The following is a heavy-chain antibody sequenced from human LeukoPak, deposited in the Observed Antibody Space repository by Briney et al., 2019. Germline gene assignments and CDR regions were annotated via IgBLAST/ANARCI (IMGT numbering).Heavy chain of an antibody. D-gene: IGHD3-16*02. CDR1: GYTFTGYY. CDR2: INPNSGGT. CDR3: ARDGNGLGELSSNYYYYYYMDV. J-gene: IGHJ6*03. V-gene: IGHV1-2*02. Sequence: ASVKVSCKASGYTFTGYYMHWVRQAPGQGLEWMGWINPNSGGTNYAQKFQGRVTMTRDTSISTAYTELSRLRSDDTAVYYCARDGNGLGELSSNYYYYYYMDVWGKGTTVTVSS.